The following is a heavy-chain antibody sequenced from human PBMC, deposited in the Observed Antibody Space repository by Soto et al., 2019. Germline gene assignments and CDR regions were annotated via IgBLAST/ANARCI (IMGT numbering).Heavy chain of an antibody. CDR2: IYCTGTT. V-gene: IGHV4-59*01. CDR3: ASSNWNFPFDY. CDR1: GGSISSFY. Sequence: SETLSLTCTVSGGSISSFYWNWIRQSPGKGLEWIGYIYCTGTTNYNPSLKSRVNMSLDTSKDQFSLNLTSVTAADTAVYYCASSNWNFPFDYWGQGTLVPVSS. J-gene: IGHJ4*02. D-gene: IGHD1-7*01.